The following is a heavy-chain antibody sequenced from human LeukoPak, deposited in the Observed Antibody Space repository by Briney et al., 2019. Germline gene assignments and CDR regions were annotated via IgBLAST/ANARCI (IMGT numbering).Heavy chain of an antibody. CDR2: ISKSGSPE. Sequence: GGSLTLSCTTSGFTFKNYEMTWVRQSPGKGLEWVSYISKSGSPEYYADSVKGRFTISRDNSKNTLYLQMNSLRAEDTAVYYCARDAEWIQLWFFDYWGQGTLVTVSS. CDR1: GFTFKNYE. D-gene: IGHD5-18*01. J-gene: IGHJ4*02. V-gene: IGHV3-48*03. CDR3: ARDAEWIQLWFFDY.